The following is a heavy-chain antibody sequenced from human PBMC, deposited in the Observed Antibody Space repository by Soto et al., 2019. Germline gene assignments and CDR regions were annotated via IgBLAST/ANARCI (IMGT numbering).Heavy chain of an antibody. CDR1: GFTVSSNS. J-gene: IGHJ4*02. CDR2: IYSGGST. Sequence: EVQLVETGGGLIQPGGSLRLSCAASGFTVSSNSMSWVRQAPGKGLEWVSVIYSGGSTYYADSVKGRFTISRDNSKNTLYLHMNSLRAEDTAVYYCARDSARKPVRGYSGYPPGDYWGQGTLVTVSS. D-gene: IGHD5-12*01. V-gene: IGHV3-53*02. CDR3: ARDSARKPVRGYSGYPPGDY.